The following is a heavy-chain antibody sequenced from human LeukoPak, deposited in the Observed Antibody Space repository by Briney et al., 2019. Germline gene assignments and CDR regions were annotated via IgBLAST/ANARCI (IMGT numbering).Heavy chain of an antibody. CDR1: GFTFSNYY. CDR3: ARETTARDV. V-gene: IGHV3-11*04. J-gene: IGHJ6*04. D-gene: IGHD1-1*01. CDR2: ISNGDGTI. Sequence: PGGSLRLSCAASGFTFSNYYMSWIRQAPGKGLEWVSYISNGDGTIKYADSVKGRFTISRDNARNLLYLQMNSPRVEDTAIYYCARETTARDVWGKGTTVTVSS.